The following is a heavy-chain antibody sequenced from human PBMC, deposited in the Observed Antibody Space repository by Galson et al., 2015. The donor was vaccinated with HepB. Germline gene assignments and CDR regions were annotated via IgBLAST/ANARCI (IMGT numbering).Heavy chain of an antibody. CDR2: IWSDGSNR. CDR3: ARDHFAAGYLDY. V-gene: IGHV3-33*01. Sequence: SLRLSCAASGFTFSSYGMHWVRQAPGKGLEWVAVIWSDGSNRYYADSVKGRLTISRDNSKNTLYLQMNSLRVEDTAMYYCARDHFAAGYLDYWGQGTLVTVSS. J-gene: IGHJ4*02. D-gene: IGHD6-13*01. CDR1: GFTFSSYG.